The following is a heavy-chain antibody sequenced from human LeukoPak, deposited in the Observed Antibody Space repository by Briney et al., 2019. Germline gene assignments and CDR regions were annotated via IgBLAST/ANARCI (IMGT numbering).Heavy chain of an antibody. CDR3: AKDARLLTGYYTFDY. V-gene: IGHV3-9*01. D-gene: IGHD3-9*01. Sequence: GGSLRLSCAASGFTFDDYAMHWVRQAPGKGLEWVSGISWNSGSIGCADSVKGRFTISRDNAKNSLYLQMNSLRAEDTALYYCAKDARLLTGYYTFDYWGQGTLVTVSS. J-gene: IGHJ4*02. CDR2: ISWNSGSI. CDR1: GFTFDDYA.